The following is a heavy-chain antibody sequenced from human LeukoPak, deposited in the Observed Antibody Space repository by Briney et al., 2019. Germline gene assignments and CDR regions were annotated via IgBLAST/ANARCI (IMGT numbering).Heavy chain of an antibody. V-gene: IGHV1-69*13. CDR2: IIPIFGTA. CDR3: AIGTVDTAMVTGAFDI. Sequence: SVKVSCKASGYTFTGYYMHWVRQAPGQGLEWMGGIIPIFGTANYAQKFQGRVTITADESTSTAYMELSSLRSEDTAVYYCAIGTVDTAMVTGAFDIWGQGTMVTVSS. J-gene: IGHJ3*02. CDR1: GYTFTGYY. D-gene: IGHD5-18*01.